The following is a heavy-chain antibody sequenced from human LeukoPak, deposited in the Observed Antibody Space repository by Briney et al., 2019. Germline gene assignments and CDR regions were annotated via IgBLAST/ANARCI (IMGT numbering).Heavy chain of an antibody. CDR1: GFTFSSYW. V-gene: IGHV3-74*01. CDR3: ARLSYRPESSIAARPYDY. D-gene: IGHD6-6*01. CDR2: INGNGSST. J-gene: IGHJ4*02. Sequence: GGSLRLSCAASGFTFSSYWMHWVRQAPGKGLVWVSRINGNGSSTDYADSVKGRFTISRDNAKNTLYLQMNSLRAEDTAVYYCARLSYRPESSIAARPYDYWGQGTLVTVSS.